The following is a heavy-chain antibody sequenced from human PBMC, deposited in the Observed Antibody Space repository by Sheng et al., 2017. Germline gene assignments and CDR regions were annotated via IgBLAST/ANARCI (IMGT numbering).Heavy chain of an antibody. V-gene: IGHV4-4*07. CDR2: IYTSGST. CDR1: GGSISSYY. CDR3: ARGGYSGPDYGDNWFDP. Sequence: QVQLQESGPGLVKPSETLSLTCTVSGGSISSYYWSWIRQPAGKGLEWIGRIYTSGSTNYNPSLKSRVTMSVDTSKNQFSLKLSSVTAADTAVYYCARGGYSGPDYGDNWFDPWGQGTLVTVSS. D-gene: IGHD5-12*01. J-gene: IGHJ5*02.